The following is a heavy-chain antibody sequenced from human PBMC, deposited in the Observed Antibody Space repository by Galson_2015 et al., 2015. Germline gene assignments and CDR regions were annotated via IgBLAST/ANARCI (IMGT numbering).Heavy chain of an antibody. V-gene: IGHV5-51*01. CDR2: IYPGDSDT. J-gene: IGHJ2*01. D-gene: IGHD2-2*01. Sequence: YWIGWVRQMPGKGLEWMGIIYPGDSDTRYSPSFQGRVTISADTSISTAYLQWSSLRASDTAIYYCARRLGYCSSSTCYAYWYFD. CDR1: YW. CDR3: ARRLGYCSSSTCYAYWYFD.